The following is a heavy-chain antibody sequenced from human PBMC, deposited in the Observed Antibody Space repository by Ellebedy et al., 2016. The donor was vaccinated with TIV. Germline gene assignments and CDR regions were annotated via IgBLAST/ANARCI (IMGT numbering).Heavy chain of an antibody. D-gene: IGHD2-15*01. J-gene: IGHJ3*02. CDR3: ARGYCSGATCPAAFDI. CDR2: RGSGGDF. V-gene: IGHV3-13*01. CDR1: GFRFSIRD. Sequence: PGGSLRLSCAASGFRFSIRDMYRVRQSPGKGLEWVADRGSGGDFYYADSVKGRFTISRDNAKNTLFLQMNSLRAEDTALYYCARGYCSGATCPAAFDIWGQGTMVTVSS.